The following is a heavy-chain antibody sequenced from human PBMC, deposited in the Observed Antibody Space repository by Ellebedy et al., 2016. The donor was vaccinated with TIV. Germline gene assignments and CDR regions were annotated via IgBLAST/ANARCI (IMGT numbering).Heavy chain of an antibody. J-gene: IGHJ3*02. Sequence: ASVKVSCKASGYTFTSYGISWVRQAPGQGLEWMGWISAYNGNTNYAQKLQGRVTMTTDTSTSTAYMELRSLRSDDTAVYYCARDRLPAAGFFPGGNTDAFDIWGQGTMVTVSS. CDR1: GYTFTSYG. V-gene: IGHV1-18*01. D-gene: IGHD6-13*01. CDR3: ARDRLPAAGFFPGGNTDAFDI. CDR2: ISAYNGNT.